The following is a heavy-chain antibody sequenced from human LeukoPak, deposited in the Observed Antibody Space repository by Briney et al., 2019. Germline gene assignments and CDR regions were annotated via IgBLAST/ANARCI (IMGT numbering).Heavy chain of an antibody. CDR2: IYYSGST. V-gene: IGHV4-59*01. CDR3: ARVGDAQDFDI. Sequence: SETLSLTCTVSGGSISSYYWSWIRQPPGKGLEWIGYIYYSGSTNYNPSLKSRVTISVDTSKNQFSLKLSSVTAADTAVYYCARVGDAQDFDIWGQGTMVTVSS. D-gene: IGHD3-10*01. CDR1: GGSISSYY. J-gene: IGHJ3*02.